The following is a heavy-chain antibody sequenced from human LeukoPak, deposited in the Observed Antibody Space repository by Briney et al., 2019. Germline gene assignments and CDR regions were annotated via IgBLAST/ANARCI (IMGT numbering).Heavy chain of an antibody. J-gene: IGHJ4*02. CDR2: ISGSDGST. V-gene: IGHV3-23*01. CDR3: AKDLDYYDSSGYYDY. CDR1: GFTFSSCA. D-gene: IGHD3-22*01. Sequence: SGGSPRLSCAASGFTFSSCAMSWVRQAPGKGLEWVSAISGSDGSTYYADSVKGRFTISRDNSKNTLYLQMNSLRAEDTAVYYCAKDLDYYDSSGYYDYWGQGTLVTVSS.